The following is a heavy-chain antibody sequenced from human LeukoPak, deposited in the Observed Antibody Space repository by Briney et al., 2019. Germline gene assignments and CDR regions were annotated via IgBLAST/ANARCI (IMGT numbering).Heavy chain of an antibody. Sequence: PGGSLRLSCAASGVTFSTSVMNWVRQAPGKGLEWVTTYRDKGGSTYYVASVRGRFTISRDNSKNTLYLQMNSLRDEDTAVYYGSRYYVIDFWGQGISVTVSS. J-gene: IGHJ6*02. CDR3: SRYYVIDF. CDR1: GVTFSTSV. D-gene: IGHD6-25*01. CDR2: YRDKGGST. V-gene: IGHV3-23*01.